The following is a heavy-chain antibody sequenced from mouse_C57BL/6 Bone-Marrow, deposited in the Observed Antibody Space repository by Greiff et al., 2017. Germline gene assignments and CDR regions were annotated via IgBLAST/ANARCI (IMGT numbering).Heavy chain of an antibody. Sequence: VQLQQSGAELVRPGASVKLSCTASGFNIKDDDMNWVKQRPEKGLEWIGWIDPENGDTEYDSKFKGKATITADKSSNTAYLQLISLTLEDTAVYDCTTDCYGSSYAMDYWGQGTSVTVSS. D-gene: IGHD1-1*01. CDR1: GFNIKDDD. CDR2: IDPENGDT. J-gene: IGHJ4*01. V-gene: IGHV14-4*01. CDR3: TTDCYGSSYAMDY.